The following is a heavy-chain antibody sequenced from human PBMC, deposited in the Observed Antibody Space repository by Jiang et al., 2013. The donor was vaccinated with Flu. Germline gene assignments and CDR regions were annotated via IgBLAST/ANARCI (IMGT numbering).Heavy chain of an antibody. CDR2: HTTGPSGI. D-gene: IGHD6-6*01. V-gene: IGHV6-1*01. CDR3: ARGGSSPLYSYYYGMDV. Sequence: ISGDSVSSNSAAWNWIRQSPSRGLSGWEGHTTGPSGIMIMQYLVKSRIIINPDTSKNQFSLQLNYVTPEDTAVYYCARGGSSPLYSYYYGMDVWGQGTTVTVSS. J-gene: IGHJ6*02. CDR1: GDSVSSNSAA.